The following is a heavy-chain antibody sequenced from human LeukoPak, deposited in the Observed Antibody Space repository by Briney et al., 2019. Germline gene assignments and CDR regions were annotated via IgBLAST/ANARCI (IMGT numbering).Heavy chain of an antibody. CDR1: GFTFSSYG. CDR3: ARGYFDWSPGDYGMDV. Sequence: QTGGSLRLSCAASGFTFSSYGMNWVRQAPGKGLEWLSYISSSGSTIYFADSVKGRFTISRDNAKNSLYLQMDSLRAEDTAVYYCARGYFDWSPGDYGMDVWGQGTTVTVSS. J-gene: IGHJ6*02. CDR2: ISSSGSTI. D-gene: IGHD3-9*01. V-gene: IGHV3-48*03.